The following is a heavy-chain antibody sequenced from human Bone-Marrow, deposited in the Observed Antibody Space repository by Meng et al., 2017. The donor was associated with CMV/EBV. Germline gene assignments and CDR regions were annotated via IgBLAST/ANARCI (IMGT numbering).Heavy chain of an antibody. D-gene: IGHD1-26*01. J-gene: IGHJ4*02. CDR1: GFSFSSYG. V-gene: IGHV3-30*02. CDR3: AKDGVHTTDY. CDR2: IHHDATYI. Sequence: GGSLRLSCAASGFSFSSYGMQWVRQAPGKGLEWVSYIHHDATYIDYEDSVKGRFTISRDNSKNTLFLQMNSLRADDTAIYYCAKDGVHTTDYWGPGILVTGSS.